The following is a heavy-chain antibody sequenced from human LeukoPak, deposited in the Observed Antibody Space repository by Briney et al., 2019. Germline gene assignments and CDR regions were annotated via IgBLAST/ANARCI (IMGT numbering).Heavy chain of an antibody. CDR3: ARGELPYYYGSGSYQGLGN. V-gene: IGHV3-30*03. CDR2: ISYDGSNK. CDR1: GFTFSSYG. Sequence: GGSLRLSCAASGFTFSSYGMHWVRQAPGKGLEWVAVISYDGSNKYYADSVKGRFTISRDNSKNTLYLQMNSLRAEDTAVYFCARGELPYYYGSGSYQGLGNWGQGTLVTVSS. D-gene: IGHD3-10*01. J-gene: IGHJ4*02.